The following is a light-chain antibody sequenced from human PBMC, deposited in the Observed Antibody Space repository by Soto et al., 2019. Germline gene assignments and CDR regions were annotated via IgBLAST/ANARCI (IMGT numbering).Light chain of an antibody. J-gene: IGKJ2*01. Sequence: DIQMTQFPSTLSASVGDRVTITCRASQTTNTWLAWYQQKPGTAPKLLIYDASSLEGGVPSRFSASGSGTEFTLTISSLRPDDLATYYCQQYISYPYTFGQGTKVEIK. V-gene: IGKV1-5*01. CDR3: QQYISYPYT. CDR2: DAS. CDR1: QTTNTW.